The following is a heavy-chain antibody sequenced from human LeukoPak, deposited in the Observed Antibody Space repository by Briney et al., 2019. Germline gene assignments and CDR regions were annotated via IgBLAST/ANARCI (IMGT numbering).Heavy chain of an antibody. D-gene: IGHD3-22*01. V-gene: IGHV4-34*09. J-gene: IGHJ3*02. Sequence: SETLSLTCAVYGGSFSGYYWSWIRQPPGKGLEWIGEINHSGSTYYNPSLKSRVTISVDTSKNQFSLKLSSVTAADTAVYYCARDHQWGIDSSGYFAFDIWGQGTMVTVSS. CDR3: ARDHQWGIDSSGYFAFDI. CDR1: GGSFSGYY. CDR2: INHSGST.